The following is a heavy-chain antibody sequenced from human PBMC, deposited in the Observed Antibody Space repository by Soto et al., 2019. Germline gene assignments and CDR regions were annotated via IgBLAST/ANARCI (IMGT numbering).Heavy chain of an antibody. D-gene: IGHD6-13*01. CDR2: IYYSGST. CDR3: ARHWPSSSLWAEYFQH. V-gene: IGHV4-59*08. CDR1: GGSITSYD. Sequence: LDIPSLTCTVSGGSITSYDGCWIRRPPVKGLEWIGYIYYSGSTNYNPSLKSRVTISVDTSKNQFSLKLSSVTAADTAVYYCARHWPSSSLWAEYFQHWGQGTLVTVS. J-gene: IGHJ1*01.